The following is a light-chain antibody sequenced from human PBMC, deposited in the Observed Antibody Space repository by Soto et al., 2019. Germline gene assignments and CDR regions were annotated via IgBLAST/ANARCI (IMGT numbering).Light chain of an antibody. Sequence: DIVMPQSPDSLAVSLGERATINCKSSQYSLDSSNNKNYLAWYQQKPGQPLKLLIYWASTRDSGVPDRFSGSGSGTDFTLTISSLQAEDVAIYYCQQYYNTPLTFGGGTKVDIK. CDR1: QYSLDSSNNKNY. V-gene: IGKV4-1*01. CDR2: WAS. J-gene: IGKJ4*01. CDR3: QQYYNTPLT.